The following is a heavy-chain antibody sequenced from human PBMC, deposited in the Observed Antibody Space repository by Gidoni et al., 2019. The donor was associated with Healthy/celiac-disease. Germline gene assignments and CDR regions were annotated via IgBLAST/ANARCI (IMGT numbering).Heavy chain of an antibody. CDR2: IIPILGIA. D-gene: IGHD1-26*01. Sequence: QVQLVQSGAEVEKPGSSVKVSCQPSVATSSSYAISWVRQAPGQALEWIGRIIPILGIANYAQKFQGRGTMTADKSTSTAYMEMSSLRSEDTSVYYCARGHQSPRSGSYYFGYWGQGTLVTVSS. V-gene: IGHV1-69*04. CDR1: VATSSSYA. J-gene: IGHJ4*02. CDR3: ARGHQSPRSGSYYFGY.